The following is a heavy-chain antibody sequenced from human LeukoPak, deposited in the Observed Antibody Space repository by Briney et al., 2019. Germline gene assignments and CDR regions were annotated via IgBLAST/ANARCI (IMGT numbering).Heavy chain of an antibody. D-gene: IGHD3-3*01. V-gene: IGHV1-24*01. Sequence: ASVKVSCKVSGYTLTELSMHWVRQAPGKGLEWMGGFDPEDGETIYAQKFQGRVTMTEDTSTDTAYMELRSLRSDDTAVYYCARSRTVLRFLEWLPLVDYWGQGTLVTVSS. J-gene: IGHJ4*02. CDR3: ARSRTVLRFLEWLPLVDY. CDR2: FDPEDGET. CDR1: GYTLTELS.